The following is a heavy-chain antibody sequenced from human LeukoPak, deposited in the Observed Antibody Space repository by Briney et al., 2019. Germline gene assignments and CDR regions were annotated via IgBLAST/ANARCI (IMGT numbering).Heavy chain of an antibody. CDR2: FYPDDSDT. J-gene: IGHJ4*02. V-gene: IGHV5-51*01. Sequence: GESLKISCKASGYNFTSYWIAWVRQMPGKGLEWMGIFYPDDSDTRYSPSFQGQVTISADKSTSAAYLQWTSLKASDTAMYYCANSVAVAGTALDYWGQGTLVTVSS. CDR3: ANSVAVAGTALDY. CDR1: GYNFTSYW. D-gene: IGHD6-19*01.